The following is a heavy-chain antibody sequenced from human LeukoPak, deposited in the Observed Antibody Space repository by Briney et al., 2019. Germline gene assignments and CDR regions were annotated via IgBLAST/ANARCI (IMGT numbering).Heavy chain of an antibody. CDR1: GFTFSSYE. CDR3: ARDNSGYDTFDY. D-gene: IGHD5-12*01. V-gene: IGHV3-48*03. Sequence: GGSLRLSCAASGFTFSSYEMNWVRQAPGKGLEWVSYISSSGSTIYYADSVKGRFTISRDNAKNSLYLQMNSLRAEDTAVYYCARDNSGYDTFDYWGQGTLVTVSS. J-gene: IGHJ4*02. CDR2: ISSSGSTI.